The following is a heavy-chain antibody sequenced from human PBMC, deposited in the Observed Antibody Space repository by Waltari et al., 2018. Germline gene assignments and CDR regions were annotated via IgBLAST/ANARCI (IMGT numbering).Heavy chain of an antibody. D-gene: IGHD2-21*01. CDR3: AREAGYCGSDCSSKGWYFDL. V-gene: IGHV4-59*01. CDR1: GGSISSYY. Sequence: QVQLQESGSGLVKPSETLSLTCTVSGGSISSYYWSWIRQPPGKGLEWIGYIYYSGSTNYNPSLKSRVTISVDTSKNQFSLKLSSVTAADTAVYYCAREAGYCGSDCSSKGWYFDLWGRGTLVTVSS. J-gene: IGHJ2*01. CDR2: IYYSGST.